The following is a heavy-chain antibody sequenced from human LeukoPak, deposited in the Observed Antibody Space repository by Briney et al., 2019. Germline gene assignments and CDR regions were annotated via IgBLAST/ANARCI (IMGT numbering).Heavy chain of an antibody. CDR3: IREVQVRASASLGL. CDR1: GFTISGFW. V-gene: IGHV3-74*01. Sequence: GGSLRLSCAASGFTISGFWMHWVRKVPGGGLVWVARMNSAGTTINYADSVKGRFTISRDNVRNTLHLQMNNLSLEDTAVYFCIREVQVRASASLGLWGRGTLVTVS. J-gene: IGHJ4*01. CDR2: MNSAGTTI. D-gene: IGHD1-1*01.